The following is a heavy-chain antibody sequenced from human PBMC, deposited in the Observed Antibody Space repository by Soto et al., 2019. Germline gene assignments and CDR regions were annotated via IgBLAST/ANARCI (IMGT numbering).Heavy chain of an antibody. CDR3: ARKSDSSPVPEADGV. D-gene: IGHD2-8*01. J-gene: IGHJ4*02. CDR2: IYSNSDT. V-gene: IGHV3-53*01. Sequence: GGFLRLSCAASGVSVGSNYMTWVRQSPGKGLEWVSLIYSNSDTDYADSVKGRFSISRDNFKNTLYLQMNNLRAEDTSVYHCARKSDSSPVPEADGVWGRGTLVTVSS. CDR1: GVSVGSNY.